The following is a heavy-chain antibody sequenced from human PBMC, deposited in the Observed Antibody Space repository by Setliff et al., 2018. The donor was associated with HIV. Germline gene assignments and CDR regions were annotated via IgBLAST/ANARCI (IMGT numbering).Heavy chain of an antibody. Sequence: SETLSLTCAVSGDSITRGGDFWSWIRHHPGKGLEWIGYIYYTGSTYYNPSLKSRVTISLDTSKNQVSLKLNSVTAADTAVFYCARGGRKDLADTWGQGTLVTV. CDR3: ARGGRKDLADT. D-gene: IGHD3-16*01. J-gene: IGHJ5*02. CDR2: IYYTGST. CDR1: GDSITRGGDF. V-gene: IGHV4-31*11.